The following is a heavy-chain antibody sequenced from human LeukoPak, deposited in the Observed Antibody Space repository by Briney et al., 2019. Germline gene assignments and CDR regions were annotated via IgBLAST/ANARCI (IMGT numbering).Heavy chain of an antibody. D-gene: IGHD2-15*01. V-gene: IGHV4-59*01. J-gene: IGHJ4*02. CDR1: GDSISSYY. CDR3: ARPARYCSGGSCWDS. CDR2: IYCSGNT. Sequence: PSEALSLTCTVSGDSISSYYWSWIRQPPGKGLEWIGNIYCSGNTNYNPSLKSRVTISVDTSKNQFSLKLTSVTAADTAIYYCARPARYCSGGSCWDSWGQGTLVTVSS.